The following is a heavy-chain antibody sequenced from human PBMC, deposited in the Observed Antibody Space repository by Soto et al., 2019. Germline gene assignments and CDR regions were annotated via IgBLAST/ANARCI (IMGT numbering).Heavy chain of an antibody. CDR1: GFAFSTYA. CDR2: VSSSGDST. V-gene: IGHV3-23*01. Sequence: GGSLRLCCAASGFAFSTYAMNWVRQAPGKGLEWVSSVSSSGDSTQYADSVKGRFTISRDNSKNTLCLQMNSLRAEDTAIYYCAKEGIQTADTYGYQSDFWGQGALVTVSS. J-gene: IGHJ4*02. CDR3: AKEGIQTADTYGYQSDF. D-gene: IGHD2-2*01.